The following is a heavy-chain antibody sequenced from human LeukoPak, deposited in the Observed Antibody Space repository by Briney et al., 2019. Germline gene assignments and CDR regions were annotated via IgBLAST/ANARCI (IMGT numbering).Heavy chain of an antibody. Sequence: SETLSLTCTVSGGSISSYYWSWFRQVPGKGLEWIGYIYYSGSTNYNPSLKSRVTISVDTSKNQFSLKLSSVTAADAAVYYCARDGSITIFGVPHHKSWRKFDPWGQGTLVTVSS. CDR2: IYYSGST. J-gene: IGHJ5*02. CDR3: ARDGSITIFGVPHHKSWRKFDP. CDR1: GGSISSYY. D-gene: IGHD3-3*01. V-gene: IGHV4-59*12.